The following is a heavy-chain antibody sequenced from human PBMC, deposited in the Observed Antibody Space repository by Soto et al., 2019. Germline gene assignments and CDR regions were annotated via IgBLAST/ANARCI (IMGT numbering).Heavy chain of an antibody. CDR1: GFTYSSCA. V-gene: IGHV3-30*18. D-gene: IGHD2-8*02. J-gene: IGHJ4*02. CDR2: VSHDGSIY. Sequence: QVQLVESGGGVVQPGRSLRLSCAASGFTYSSCAMHWVRQVPGKGLEWLAFVSHDGSIYPYDDSVKGRFSISRDNSKKTLYLQMNSLRPEDTAVYYCVKDRSDTWSFDYWGQGTLVTVSS. CDR3: VKDRSDTWSFDY.